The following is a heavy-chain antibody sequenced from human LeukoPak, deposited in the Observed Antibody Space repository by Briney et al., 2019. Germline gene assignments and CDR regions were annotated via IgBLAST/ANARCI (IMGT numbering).Heavy chain of an antibody. J-gene: IGHJ4*02. Sequence: PSETLSLTCTVSGGSISSNYWSWIRQPPGKGLEWIGYIYSSGSTNYNPSLKGRVTMSVDTSKNQFSLKLTSVTAADTAVYYCVRAFWSGYYYVFDYWGQGTLVTVSS. CDR3: VRAFWSGYYYVFDY. CDR2: IYSSGST. D-gene: IGHD3-3*01. CDR1: GGSISSNY. V-gene: IGHV4-59*01.